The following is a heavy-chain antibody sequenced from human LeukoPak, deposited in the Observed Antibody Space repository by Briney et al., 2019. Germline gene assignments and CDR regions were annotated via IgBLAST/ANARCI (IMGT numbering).Heavy chain of an antibody. CDR2: INPNSGGT. D-gene: IGHD3-3*01. V-gene: IGHV1-2*06. Sequence: GASVKVSCKASGYTFTGYYMHWVRQAPGQGLEWMGRINPNSGGTNYAQKFQGRVTMTRDTSISTAYMELSRLRSDDTAVYYCARTAPITVFGVVGGLSDYWGQGTLVTVSS. J-gene: IGHJ4*02. CDR1: GYTFTGYY. CDR3: ARTAPITVFGVVGGLSDY.